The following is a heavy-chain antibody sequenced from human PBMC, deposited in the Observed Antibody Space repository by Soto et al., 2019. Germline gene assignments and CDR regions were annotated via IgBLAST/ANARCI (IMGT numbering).Heavy chain of an antibody. J-gene: IGHJ5*02. Sequence: QVQLVQSGAEVKKPGASVQVSCKASGYTFSTYGFSWVRQAPGQGLEWMGWIGAYNGDTNYAQNFQGRDTMTTDTSTTTSYGELRSLRSDDTAVYFGARDWKGAEGFDPWGQGTLVTVSS. CDR2: IGAYNGDT. CDR3: ARDWKGAEGFDP. V-gene: IGHV1-18*01. D-gene: IGHD1-1*01. CDR1: GYTFSTYG.